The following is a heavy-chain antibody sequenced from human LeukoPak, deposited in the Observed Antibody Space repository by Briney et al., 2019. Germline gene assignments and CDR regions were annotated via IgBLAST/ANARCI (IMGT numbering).Heavy chain of an antibody. CDR3: ARMMTDFDGSGHDIQRGAFDI. CDR1: GFTLSSYV. J-gene: IGHJ3*02. Sequence: GGSLRLSCAASGFTLSSYVMHWVRQAPGKGLEWVAVISYDGRYQFYADSVKGRFTVSRDNSKNTLSLQMNSLRAEDTAVYHCARMMTDFDGSGHDIQRGAFDIWGQGTMVTVS. CDR2: ISYDGRYQ. D-gene: IGHD3-22*01. V-gene: IGHV3-30*04.